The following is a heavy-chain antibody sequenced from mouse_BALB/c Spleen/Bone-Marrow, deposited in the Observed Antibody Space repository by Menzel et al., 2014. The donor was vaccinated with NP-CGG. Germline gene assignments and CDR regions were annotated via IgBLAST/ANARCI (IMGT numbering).Heavy chain of an antibody. CDR3: ARYGNYCYAMDY. CDR1: GFNIKDTY. D-gene: IGHD2-1*01. V-gene: IGHV14-3*02. CDR2: IDPANGNT. Sequence: EVHLVESGAELVKPGASVKLSCTASGFNIKDTYMHWVEQRPEQGLEWIGRIDPANGNTKYDPKFQGKATITADTSSNTAYLQLSSLTSEDTAVYYCARYGNYCYAMDYWGQGTSVTVSS. J-gene: IGHJ4*01.